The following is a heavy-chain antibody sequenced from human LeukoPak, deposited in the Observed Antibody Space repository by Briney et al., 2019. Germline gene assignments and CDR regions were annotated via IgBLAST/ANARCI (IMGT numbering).Heavy chain of an antibody. CDR3: VQGWRDN. CDR2: IKQDSSEK. V-gene: IGHV3-7*01. D-gene: IGHD1-1*01. J-gene: IGHJ4*02. Sequence: GGSLRLSCAASGFTFSDYYISWIRQAPGKGLEWVANIKQDSSEKYYVDSVKGRFTISRDNAKNSLYLQLNTLRAEDTAVYYCVQGWRDNWGQGTLVTVSS. CDR1: GFTFSDYY.